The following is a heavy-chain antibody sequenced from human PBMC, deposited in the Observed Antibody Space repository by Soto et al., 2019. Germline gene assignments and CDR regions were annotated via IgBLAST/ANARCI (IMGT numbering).Heavy chain of an antibody. CDR3: ARDFDY. J-gene: IGHJ4*02. CDR2: ISHGGIT. V-gene: IGHV4-34*01. Sequence: QVRLQQWGAGLLKPSETLSLTCAVYGGSFTSYYWSWIRQPPGKGLEWIGDISHGGITNYNPSLKIRDTISLDTSQNHFSLRLTSVTAADTAVYYCARDFDYWGQGTLVTVSS. CDR1: GGSFTSYY.